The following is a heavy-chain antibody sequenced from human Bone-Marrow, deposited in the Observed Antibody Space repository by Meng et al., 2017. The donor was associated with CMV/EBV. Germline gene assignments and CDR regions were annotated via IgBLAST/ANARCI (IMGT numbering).Heavy chain of an antibody. D-gene: IGHD2-15*01. CDR3: ARNTPPLYCSGGSCYSSYYDSSGYYLAY. V-gene: IGHV3-30*04. Sequence: GGSLRLSCAASGFTFSSYAMHWVRQAPGKGLEWVAVISYDGSNKYYADSVKGRFTISRDNSKNTLYLQMNSLRAEDTAVYYCARNTPPLYCSGGSCYSSYYDSSGYYLAYWGQGTLVTVSS. CDR1: GFTFSSYA. CDR2: ISYDGSNK. J-gene: IGHJ4*02.